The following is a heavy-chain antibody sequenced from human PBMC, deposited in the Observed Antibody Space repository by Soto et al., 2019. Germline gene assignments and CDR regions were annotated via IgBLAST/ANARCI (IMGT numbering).Heavy chain of an antibody. D-gene: IGHD2-21*02. J-gene: IGHJ3*02. CDR3: ASSRHCGGHSCSSFGM. CDR2: TGGSGDT. Sequence: EVQLLESGGGLVQPGGSLRLSCAASRFTLRNYVVNWVRQAPGKGLEWVSTTGGSGDTYYPDSVKGRFTISRDNSKNTVYLEMITLRAEDTAVYYCASSRHCGGHSCSSFGMSGQGTVVTVSS. V-gene: IGHV3-23*01. CDR1: RFTLRNYV.